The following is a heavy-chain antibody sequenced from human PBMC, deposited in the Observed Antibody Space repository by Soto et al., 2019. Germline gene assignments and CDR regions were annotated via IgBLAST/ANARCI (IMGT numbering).Heavy chain of an antibody. D-gene: IGHD3-9*01. CDR3: ARESHDIMTGPPWVWYFDL. J-gene: IGHJ2*01. CDR1: GGSFSGYY. V-gene: IGHV4-34*01. CDR2: INDRGSI. Sequence: QVQLQQWGAGPLRPLETLSLTCGVSGGSFSGYYWAWIRQSPGKGLEWIGEINDRGSINYNPSLKSRVSISVDTSKNHYSLNLSSATAADTAVYYCARESHDIMTGPPWVWYFDLWGRGTLVTVSS.